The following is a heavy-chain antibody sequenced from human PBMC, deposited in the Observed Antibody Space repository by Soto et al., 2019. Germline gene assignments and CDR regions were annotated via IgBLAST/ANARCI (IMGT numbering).Heavy chain of an antibody. CDR3: ARVAFGPIDY. Sequence: ETLSLTCTVSNYSISSGYYWGWIRQSPGEGLEWIVSMYHSGTTYYNPSLKSRVTISIDTSKNQFSLKLTSVTSADTAVYFCARVAFGPIDYWGQGTLVTVSS. CDR1: NYSISSGYY. CDR2: MYHSGTT. D-gene: IGHD3-16*01. V-gene: IGHV4-38-2*02. J-gene: IGHJ4*02.